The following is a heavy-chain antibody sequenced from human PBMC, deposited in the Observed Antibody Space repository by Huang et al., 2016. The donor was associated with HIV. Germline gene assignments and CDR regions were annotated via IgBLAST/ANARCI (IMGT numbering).Heavy chain of an antibody. Sequence: QVQLVQSGAEVKTPGSSVQVSCKASGGTFSKYAISWVRQAPGQGLEWMGGVNPKCGTPNYARKCQGRVTITADDPTSTTYVEVSSLRSEDTALYYCARGQLGSYGDYDVLYWGQGTLVTVSS. CDR1: GGTFSKYA. CDR3: ARGQLGSYGDYDVLY. V-gene: IGHV1-69*13. CDR2: VNPKCGTP. J-gene: IGHJ4*02. D-gene: IGHD4-17*01.